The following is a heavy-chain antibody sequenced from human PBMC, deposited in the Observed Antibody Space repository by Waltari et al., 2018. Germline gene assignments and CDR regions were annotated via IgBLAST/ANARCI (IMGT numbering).Heavy chain of an antibody. V-gene: IGHV3-7*03. CDR3: ARMDTAMVAFDY. CDR1: GYTFSSYW. J-gene: IGHJ4*02. CDR2: IKQEGSEK. Sequence: EVKLVESGGGLVQPGGSLRLSCAAPGYTFSSYWLSWVRQAPGKGLEWVANIKQEGSEKYYVDSVKGRFTISRDNAKNSLYLQMNSLRAEDTAVYYCARMDTAMVAFDYWGQGTLVTVSS. D-gene: IGHD5-18*01.